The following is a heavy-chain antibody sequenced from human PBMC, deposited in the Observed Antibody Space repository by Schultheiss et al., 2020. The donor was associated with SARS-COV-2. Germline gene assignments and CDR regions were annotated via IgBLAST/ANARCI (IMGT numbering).Heavy chain of an antibody. CDR3: ARVAVAYYDFWSGITYGMDV. V-gene: IGHV4-4*02. D-gene: IGHD3-3*01. CDR1: GGSISSSNW. J-gene: IGHJ6*02. Sequence: SETLSLTCAVSGGSISSSNWWSWVRQPPGKGLEWIGEIYHSGSTNYNPSLKSRVTISVDKSKNQFSLKLSSVTAADTAVYYCARVAVAYYDFWSGITYGMDVWGQGTTVTVSS. CDR2: IYHSGST.